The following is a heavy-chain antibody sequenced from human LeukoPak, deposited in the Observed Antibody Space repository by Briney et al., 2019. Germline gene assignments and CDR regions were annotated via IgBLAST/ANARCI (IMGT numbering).Heavy chain of an antibody. V-gene: IGHV3-9*01. Sequence: GGSLRLSCAASGFRFDDYAMHWVRQAPGKGLEWVLGISWDSAAIGYADSVRGRFTLSRDNAKNSLFLQMSSLRVEDTALYYCTKRARMGIAAAGDGFHIWGQGTMVTVSS. CDR1: GFRFDDYA. CDR2: ISWDSAAI. CDR3: TKRARMGIAAAGDGFHI. J-gene: IGHJ3*02. D-gene: IGHD6-13*01.